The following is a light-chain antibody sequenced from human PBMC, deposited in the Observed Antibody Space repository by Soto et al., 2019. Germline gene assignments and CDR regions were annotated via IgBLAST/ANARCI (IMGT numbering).Light chain of an antibody. CDR3: QQYNTYSSLT. CDR1: QSISSW. Sequence: DIQMTQSPSTMSASVGDRVTITCRASQSISSWLAWYQQKLGRAPRLLIYDASSLESGVPSRFGGSGYGTEFTLTISSLQPDDFATYYCQQYNTYSSLTFGGGTKVDIK. CDR2: DAS. J-gene: IGKJ4*01. V-gene: IGKV1-5*01.